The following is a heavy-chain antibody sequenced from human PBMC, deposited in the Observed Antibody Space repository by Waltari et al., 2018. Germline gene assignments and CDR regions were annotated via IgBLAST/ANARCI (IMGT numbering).Heavy chain of an antibody. CDR3: TRDDVIPHSGQDY. J-gene: IGHJ4*02. CDR2: ISYHGTYE. CDR1: GFTFSRYA. V-gene: IGHV3-30-3*01. Sequence: QVQLVESGGGVVQPGRSLRLSCAASGFTFSRYALHWVRQAPGKGLEWVAVISYHGTYEYYADSVKGRFTISRDNAENSLYLQMNSLRAEDTAVYYCTRDDVIPHSGQDYWGQGTLVTVSS. D-gene: IGHD6-25*01.